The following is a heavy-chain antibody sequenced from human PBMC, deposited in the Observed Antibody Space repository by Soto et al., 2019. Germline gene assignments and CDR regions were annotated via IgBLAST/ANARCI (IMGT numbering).Heavy chain of an antibody. J-gene: IGHJ4*02. V-gene: IGHV5-51*03. CDR2: IYPGDSDT. CDR3: ARNPSEFVGASDY. CDR1: GYSFTSYW. D-gene: IGHD1-26*01. Sequence: GASVKISCKGSGYSFTSYWIGWVRQMPGKGLEWMGIIYPGDSDTRYSPSFQGQVTISADKSISTAYLQWSSLKASDTAMYYCARNPSEFVGASDYWGQGTLVAVSS.